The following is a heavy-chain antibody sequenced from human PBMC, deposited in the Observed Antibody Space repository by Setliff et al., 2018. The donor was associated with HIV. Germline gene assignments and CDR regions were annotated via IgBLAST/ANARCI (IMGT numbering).Heavy chain of an antibody. D-gene: IGHD6-13*01. CDR2: ISGNNGNT. CDR3: ARDWGGYSSSKAGYYYYMDV. Sequence: ASVKVSCKASGYTFTSYGISWVRQAPGQGLELMGWISGNNGNTNYTENFQGRVTVTTDTSTSTAYMEVRSLRSDDTAVYYCARDWGGYSSSKAGYYYYMDVWGKGTTVTVS. CDR1: GYTFTSYG. J-gene: IGHJ6*03. V-gene: IGHV1-18*01.